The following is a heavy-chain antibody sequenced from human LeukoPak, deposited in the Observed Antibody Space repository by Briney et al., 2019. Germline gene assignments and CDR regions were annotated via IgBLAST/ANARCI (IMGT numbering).Heavy chain of an antibody. J-gene: IGHJ5*02. Sequence: SETLSLTCAVYGGSFSDYYWSWIRQPAGKGLEWIGRINSSGSTNYNSSLKSRVTMSVDTSKNQFSLKLTSVTAADTAVYYCARLVRNCHGGSCYWDWFDPWGQGTLVIVSS. V-gene: IGHV4-59*10. D-gene: IGHD2-15*01. CDR1: GGSFSDYY. CDR2: INSSGST. CDR3: ARLVRNCHGGSCYWDWFDP.